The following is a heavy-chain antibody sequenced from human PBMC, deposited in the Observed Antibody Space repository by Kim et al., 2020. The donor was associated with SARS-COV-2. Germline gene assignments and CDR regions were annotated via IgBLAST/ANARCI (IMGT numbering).Heavy chain of an antibody. CDR3: AKDYYDSSGYKAYYYYGMDV. V-gene: IGHV3-23*01. D-gene: IGHD3-22*01. Sequence: RFTISRVNAKNTLYLQMNSLRAEDTAVYYCAKDYYDSSGYKAYYYYGMDVWGQGTTVTVSS. J-gene: IGHJ6*02.